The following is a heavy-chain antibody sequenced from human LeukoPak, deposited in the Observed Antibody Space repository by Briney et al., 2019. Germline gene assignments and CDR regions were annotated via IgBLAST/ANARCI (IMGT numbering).Heavy chain of an antibody. CDR2: IKQDGTEK. J-gene: IGHJ4*02. CDR1: GFTFSSYW. CDR3: AKIPQVAIFSVPNFDY. Sequence: GGSLRLSCAASGFTFSSYWMSWVRQAPGKGLEWVANIKQDGTEKYYVDSVKGRFTISRDNAKNSLYLQMNSLRAEDTAIYYCAKIPQVAIFSVPNFDYWGQGTLVTVSS. V-gene: IGHV3-7*01. D-gene: IGHD3-3*01.